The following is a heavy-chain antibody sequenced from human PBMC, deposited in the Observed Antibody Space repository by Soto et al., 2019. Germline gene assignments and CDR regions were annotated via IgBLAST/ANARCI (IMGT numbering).Heavy chain of an antibody. CDR3: ARDLSYYDSSGHHWEAPFDY. CDR2: ISHSGST. CDR1: GYSISSGYY. J-gene: IGHJ4*02. Sequence: SETQSLTCAVSGYSISSGYYWGWIRQPPGKGLQWIGTISHSGSTYYNPSLKSRVTMSVDTSKNQFSLKLSSVTAADTAMYYCARDLSYYDSSGHHWEAPFDYWGQGTLVTVS. V-gene: IGHV4-38-2*02. D-gene: IGHD3-22*01.